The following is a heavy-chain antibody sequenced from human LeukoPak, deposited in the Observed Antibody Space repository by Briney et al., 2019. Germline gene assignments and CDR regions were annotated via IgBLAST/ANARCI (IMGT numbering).Heavy chain of an antibody. D-gene: IGHD2-2*01. Sequence: PGGSLRLSCAASGFTFSTSWMNWVRQAPGKGLEWVAAINQDGSEKYYVDSVKGRFTISRDNAKNSLYLQMNSLRAEDMAVYYCAREGNEYCSSTSCYDPNWFDPWGQGTLVTVSS. J-gene: IGHJ5*02. CDR2: INQDGSEK. V-gene: IGHV3-7*01. CDR1: GFTFSTSW. CDR3: AREGNEYCSSTSCYDPNWFDP.